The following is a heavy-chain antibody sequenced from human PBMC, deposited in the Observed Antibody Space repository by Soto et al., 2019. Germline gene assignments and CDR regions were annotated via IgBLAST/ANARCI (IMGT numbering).Heavy chain of an antibody. J-gene: IGHJ5*02. CDR3: ARMGTFGSLNWFDP. D-gene: IGHD3-16*01. V-gene: IGHV1-8*01. CDR2: MNPGSGDT. Sequence: ASVKVSCKASGYSFTNNDVSWVRQATGQGLEWMGWMNPGSGDTGYAQKFQGRVTMTRDISIATAYMELSSLRSDDTAIYYCARMGTFGSLNWFDPWGQGTLVTVSS. CDR1: GYSFTNND.